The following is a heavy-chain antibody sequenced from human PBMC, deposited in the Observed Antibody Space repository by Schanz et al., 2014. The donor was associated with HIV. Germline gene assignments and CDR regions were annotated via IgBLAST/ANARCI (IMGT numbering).Heavy chain of an antibody. D-gene: IGHD4-17*01. Sequence: QEQLVESGGGVVQPGRSLRLSCVTSGFTYRNYGMHWVRQAPGKGPEWLAVIWVDTTSKFYSDSVRGRFIISRDNSKNTLYLQMNNLRAEDTAVYGCARQGLRFSFWLDYWGQGTPVTVS. CDR1: GFTYRNYG. V-gene: IGHV3-33*01. J-gene: IGHJ4*02. CDR3: ARQGLRFSFWLDY. CDR2: IWVDTTSK.